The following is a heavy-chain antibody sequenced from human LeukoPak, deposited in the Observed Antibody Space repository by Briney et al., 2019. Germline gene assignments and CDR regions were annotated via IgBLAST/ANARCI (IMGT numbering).Heavy chain of an antibody. CDR3: ARVPSSVSGPNYYYYYMDV. D-gene: IGHD1-26*01. CDR2: IKQDGSEK. Sequence: GGSLRLSCAASGFTFSSYWMSWVRQAPGKGLEWVANIKQDGSEKYYVDSVKGRFTISRDNDKNSLYLQMNSLRAEDTAVYYCARVPSSVSGPNYYYYYMDVWGKGTTVTVSS. J-gene: IGHJ6*03. V-gene: IGHV3-7*01. CDR1: GFTFSSYW.